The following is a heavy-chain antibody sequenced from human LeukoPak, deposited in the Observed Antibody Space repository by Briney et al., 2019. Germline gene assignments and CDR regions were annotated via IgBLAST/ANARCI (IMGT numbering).Heavy chain of an antibody. CDR3: ARELGFYCSSTSCYLDY. CDR1: GFTFSSYA. CDR2: ISYDGSNK. D-gene: IGHD2-2*01. V-gene: IGHV3-30-3*01. Sequence: PGGSLRLSCAASGFTFSSYAMQWVRQAPGKGLEWVAVISYDGSNKYYADSAKGRFTISRDNSKNTLYLQMNSLRAEDTAVYYCARELGFYCSSTSCYLDYWGQGTLVTVSS. J-gene: IGHJ4*02.